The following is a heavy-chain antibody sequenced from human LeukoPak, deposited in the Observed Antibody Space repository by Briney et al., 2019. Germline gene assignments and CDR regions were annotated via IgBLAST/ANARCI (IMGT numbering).Heavy chain of an antibody. CDR2: FDPEDGET. CDR3: ASWKNDFWSGYLDY. CDR1: GYTLTELS. J-gene: IGHJ4*02. Sequence: ASVKVSCKVSGYTLTELSMHWVRQAPGKGLEWMGGFDPEDGETIYAQKFQGRVTITADESTSTAYMELSSLRSEDTAVYYCASWKNDFWSGYLDYWGQGTLVTVSS. V-gene: IGHV1-24*01. D-gene: IGHD3-3*01.